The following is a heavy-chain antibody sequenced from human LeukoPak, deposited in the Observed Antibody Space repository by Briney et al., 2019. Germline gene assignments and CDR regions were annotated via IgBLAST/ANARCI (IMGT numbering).Heavy chain of an antibody. CDR3: ARAPLDCSSTSCYTITLAYYFDY. CDR2: INPNSGGT. Sequence: ASVKVSCKASGYTFTGYYMHWVRQAPGQGLEWMGWINPNSGGTNYAQKFQGRVTMTRDTSISTAYMELSRLRSDDTAVYYCARAPLDCSSTSCYTITLAYYFDYWGQGTLVTVSS. CDR1: GYTFTGYY. D-gene: IGHD2-2*02. J-gene: IGHJ4*02. V-gene: IGHV1-2*02.